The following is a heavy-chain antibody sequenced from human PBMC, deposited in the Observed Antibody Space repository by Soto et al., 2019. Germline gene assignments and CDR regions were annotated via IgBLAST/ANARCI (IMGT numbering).Heavy chain of an antibody. CDR3: ARLEYYYDSSGYYFDY. D-gene: IGHD3-22*01. CDR2: IYPGDSDT. J-gene: IGHJ4*02. Sequence: EVQLVPSGAEVKKPGESLKISCKGSGYSFTSYWIGWVRQMPGKGLEWMGIIYPGDSDTRYSPSFQGQVTISADKSISTAYLQWSSLKASDTAMYYCARLEYYYDSSGYYFDYWGQGTLVTVSS. V-gene: IGHV5-51*03. CDR1: GYSFTSYW.